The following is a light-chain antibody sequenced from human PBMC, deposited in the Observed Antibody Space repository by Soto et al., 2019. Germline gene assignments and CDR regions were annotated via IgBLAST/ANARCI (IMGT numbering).Light chain of an antibody. Sequence: QSVLTQPASVSGSPGQSITISCAGTSSDVGAYNYVSWYQHHPGKAPKLMIYDVNNRPSGDSNRFSGSKSGNTASLTISGLQAEDEADYYCSSWTSGATYVFGSGTKLPS. CDR2: DVN. CDR1: SSDVGAYNY. CDR3: SSWTSGATYV. V-gene: IGLV2-14*03. J-gene: IGLJ1*01.